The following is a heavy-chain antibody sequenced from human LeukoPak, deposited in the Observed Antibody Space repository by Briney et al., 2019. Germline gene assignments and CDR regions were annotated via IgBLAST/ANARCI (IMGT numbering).Heavy chain of an antibody. V-gene: IGHV1-18*01. D-gene: IGHD5-12*01. Sequence: ASVKVSCKASGYTFTSYGISWVRQAPGQGLEWMGWISAYSGNTNYAQKLQGRVTMTTDTSTSTAYMELRSLRSDDTAVYYCASSGHRLNWFDPWGQGTLVTVSS. CDR2: ISAYSGNT. CDR1: GYTFTSYG. J-gene: IGHJ5*02. CDR3: ASSGHRLNWFDP.